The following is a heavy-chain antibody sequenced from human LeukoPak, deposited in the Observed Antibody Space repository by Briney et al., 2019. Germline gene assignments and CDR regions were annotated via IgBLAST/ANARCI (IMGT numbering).Heavy chain of an antibody. CDR1: GYTFTGYY. D-gene: IGHD1/OR15-1a*01. Sequence: RASVKVSCKASGYTFTGYYMHWVRQAPGQGLEWMGWINPNSGGTNYAQKFQGRVTMTRDTSISTAYMELSRLRSDDTAVYYCARAAGTTYYYYGMDVWGQGTTVTVSS. J-gene: IGHJ6*02. CDR3: ARAAGTTYYYYGMDV. V-gene: IGHV1-2*02. CDR2: INPNSGGT.